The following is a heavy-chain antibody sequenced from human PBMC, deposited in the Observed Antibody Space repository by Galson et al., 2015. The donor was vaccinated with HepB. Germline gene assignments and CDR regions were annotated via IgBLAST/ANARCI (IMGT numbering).Heavy chain of an antibody. CDR3: AREPPDYDSSGVVFQH. CDR2: ISYDGSNK. D-gene: IGHD3-22*01. CDR1: GFTFSSYA. V-gene: IGHV3-30-3*01. J-gene: IGHJ1*01. Sequence: SLRLSCAASGFTFSSYAMHWVRQAPGKGLEWVAVISYDGSNKYYADSVKGRFTISRDNSKNTLYLQMNSLRAEDTAVYYCAREPPDYDSSGVVFQHWGQGTLVTVSS.